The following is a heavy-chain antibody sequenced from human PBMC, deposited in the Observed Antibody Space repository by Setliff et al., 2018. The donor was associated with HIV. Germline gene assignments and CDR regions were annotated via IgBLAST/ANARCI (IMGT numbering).Heavy chain of an antibody. CDR3: AKSFNSGPTNWDIDV. CDR1: GFTFSTYS. Sequence: PGGSLRLSCEASGFTFSTYSMNWVRQAPGKGLEWVSGINWNGGSTGYADSVRGRFTISGDNSKNTLYLQMNSLRSEDTAVYFCAKSFNSGPTNWDIDVWGTGTTVTVSS. CDR2: INWNGGST. V-gene: IGHV3-NL1*01. D-gene: IGHD7-27*01. J-gene: IGHJ6*03.